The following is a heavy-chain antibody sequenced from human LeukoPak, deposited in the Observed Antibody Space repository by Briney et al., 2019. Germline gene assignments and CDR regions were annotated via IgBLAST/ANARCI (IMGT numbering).Heavy chain of an antibody. CDR1: GGSFSGYY. CDR2: INHSGST. V-gene: IGHV4-34*01. J-gene: IGHJ5*02. Sequence: SETLSLTCAVYGGSFSGYYWSWIRQPPGKGLEWIGEINHSGSTNYNPSLKSRVTISLDTSKNQFSLKLSSVTAADTAVYYCARDSPGIAAAGTPFRWFDPWGQGTLVTVSS. D-gene: IGHD6-13*01. CDR3: ARDSPGIAAAGTPFRWFDP.